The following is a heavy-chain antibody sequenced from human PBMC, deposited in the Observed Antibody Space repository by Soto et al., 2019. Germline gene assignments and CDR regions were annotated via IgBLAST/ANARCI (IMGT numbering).Heavy chain of an antibody. CDR3: AKTYGDYEVYYYYYGMDV. CDR1: GFTFSSYG. J-gene: IGHJ6*02. V-gene: IGHV3-30*18. D-gene: IGHD4-17*01. Sequence: GGSLRLSCAASGFTFSSYGMHWVRQAPGKGLEWVAVISYDGSNKYYADSVKGRFTISRDNSKNTLYLQMNSLRAEDTAVYYCAKTYGDYEVYYYYYGMDVWGQGTTVTVSS. CDR2: ISYDGSNK.